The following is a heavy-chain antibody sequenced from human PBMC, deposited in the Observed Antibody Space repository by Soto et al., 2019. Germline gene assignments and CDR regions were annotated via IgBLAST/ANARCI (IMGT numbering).Heavy chain of an antibody. CDR2: IHHGGSS. CDR3: ARRDVHNWFDY. Sequence: PSETLSLTCAVSGSSIGSSYYWGWIRQPPGKGLEWIGTIHHGGSSFYNPSLKSRVTMSVDTSKNQFSLKLRSVTAADTAVYYCARRDVHNWFDYWGQGTLVTVSS. V-gene: IGHV4-38-2*01. CDR1: GSSIGSSYY. J-gene: IGHJ4*02.